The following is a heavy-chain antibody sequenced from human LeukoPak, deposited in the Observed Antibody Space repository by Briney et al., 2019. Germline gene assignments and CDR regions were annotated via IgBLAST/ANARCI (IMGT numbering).Heavy chain of an antibody. CDR3: ARTSMVRGVIINY. V-gene: IGHV4-39*01. CDR2: IYYSGST. CDR1: GGSISSSSYY. Sequence: PSETLSLTCTVSGGSISSSSYYWGWLRQPPGKGLEWLGSIYYSGSTYYNPSLKSRVTISVDTSKNQFSLKLSSVTAADTAVYYCARTSMVRGVIINYWGQGTLVTVSS. D-gene: IGHD3-10*01. J-gene: IGHJ4*02.